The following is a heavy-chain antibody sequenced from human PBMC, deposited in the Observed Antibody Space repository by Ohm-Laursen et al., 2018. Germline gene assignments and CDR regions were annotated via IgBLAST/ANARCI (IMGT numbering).Heavy chain of an antibody. CDR1: GFSFNTYI. D-gene: IGHD4-23*01. CDR3: ARVMATDNGGNSGAFDI. V-gene: IGHV3-21*01. CDR2: VSARSTFI. J-gene: IGHJ3*02. Sequence: SLRLSCTATGFSFNTYIMNWVRQAPGKGLEWVSSVSARSTFIYYADSVEGRFAISRDNAKNSLFLQMNSLRAEDTAVYYCARVMATDNGGNSGAFDIWGQGTVVTVSS.